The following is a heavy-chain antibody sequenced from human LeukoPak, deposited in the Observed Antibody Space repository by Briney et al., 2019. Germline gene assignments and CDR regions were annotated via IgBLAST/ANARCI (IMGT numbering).Heavy chain of an antibody. V-gene: IGHV3-48*03. CDR1: GFTFSSYE. CDR2: ISSSGDTI. Sequence: GGSLRLSCAASGFTFSSYEMNWVRQAPGKGLEWVSYISSSGDTIYYADSVKGRFTISRDNAKNSLYLQMNSLGDEDTAVYYCARDRPDCSSTSCYYYMDVWGKGTTVTISS. D-gene: IGHD2-2*01. CDR3: ARDRPDCSSTSCYYYMDV. J-gene: IGHJ6*03.